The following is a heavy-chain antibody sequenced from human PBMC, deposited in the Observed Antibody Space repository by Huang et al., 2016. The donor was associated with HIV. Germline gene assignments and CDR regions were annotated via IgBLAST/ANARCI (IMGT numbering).Heavy chain of an antibody. CDR2: SNESGST. Sequence: QVQLQQWGAGLLKPSETLSLTCAVYGVSFSGYYWSWIRQPPGKGLAWIGESNESGSTNYNPSHKRLVTVSVDTSKNQFPLRLSSVTAADTAVYYCARDGPERSSGNYGASDYWGQGTLVTVSS. CDR3: ARDGPERSSGNYGASDY. V-gene: IGHV4-34*01. J-gene: IGHJ4*02. D-gene: IGHD1-26*01. CDR1: GVSFSGYY.